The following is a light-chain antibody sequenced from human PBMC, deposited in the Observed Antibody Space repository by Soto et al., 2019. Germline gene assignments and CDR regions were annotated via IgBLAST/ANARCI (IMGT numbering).Light chain of an antibody. CDR2: GAF. CDR3: QQYGRSPYT. Sequence: IVLTQSPGTLSLSPGERATLSCRASQSVSSSYFAWYQQKPGQAPRLLIFGAFSRANGIPDRFSGSGSGTDFTLTISSLEPEDFAVYYCQQYGRSPYTFGQGTKLEIK. J-gene: IGKJ2*01. V-gene: IGKV3-20*01. CDR1: QSVSSSY.